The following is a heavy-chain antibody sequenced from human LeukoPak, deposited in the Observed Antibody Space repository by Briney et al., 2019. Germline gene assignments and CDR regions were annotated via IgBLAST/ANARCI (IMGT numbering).Heavy chain of an antibody. CDR1: GGSISTSSYY. CDR3: ARRFWEAVAIFDY. CDR2: IYYSGST. D-gene: IGHD6-19*01. Sequence: PSETLSLTCTVSGGSISTSSYYWGWIRQPPGKGLECIGNIYYSGSTYYNPSLKSRVTISRDTSKNEFSLILSSVTAADTAVYYCARRFWEAVAIFDYWGQGTLVTVSS. V-gene: IGHV4-39*07. J-gene: IGHJ4*02.